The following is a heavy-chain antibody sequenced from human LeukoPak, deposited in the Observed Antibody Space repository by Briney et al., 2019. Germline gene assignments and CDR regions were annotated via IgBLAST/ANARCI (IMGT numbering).Heavy chain of an antibody. CDR3: AREPPYDSSGYYSPPYYFDY. D-gene: IGHD3-22*01. CDR2: ISYDGSNK. V-gene: IGHV3-30-3*01. J-gene: IGHJ4*02. Sequence: GGSLRLSCAASGFTFSSYAMHWVRQAPGKGLEWVAVISYDGSNKYYADSVKGRFTISRDNSKNTLYLQMNSLRAEDTAVYYCAREPPYDSSGYYSPPYYFDYWGQGTLVTVSS. CDR1: GFTFSSYA.